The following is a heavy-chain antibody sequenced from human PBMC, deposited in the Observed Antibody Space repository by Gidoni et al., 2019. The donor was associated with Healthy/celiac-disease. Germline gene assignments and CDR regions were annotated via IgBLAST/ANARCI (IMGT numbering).Heavy chain of an antibody. D-gene: IGHD5-18*01. CDR2: INHSGST. Sequence: QVQLQQWGAGPLKPSETLSLTCAVYGGSFSGYYWSWIRQPPGKGLEWIGEINHSGSTNYNPSLKSRVTISVDTSKNQFSLKLSSVTAADTAVYYCARGGYSYGLDYWGQGTLVTVSS. J-gene: IGHJ4*02. CDR3: ARGGYSYGLDY. V-gene: IGHV4-34*01. CDR1: GGSFSGYY.